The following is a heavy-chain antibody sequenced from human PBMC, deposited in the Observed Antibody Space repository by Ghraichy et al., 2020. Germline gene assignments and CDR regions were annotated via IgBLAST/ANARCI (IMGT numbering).Heavy chain of an antibody. Sequence: GGSLRLSCAASGFTFSSYSMNWVRQAPGKGLEWVSSISSSSSYIYYADSVKGRFTISRDNAKNSLYLQMNSLRAEDTAVYYCARGRVGRFLEWLPDYWGQGTLVTVSS. J-gene: IGHJ4*02. V-gene: IGHV3-21*01. CDR3: ARGRVGRFLEWLPDY. D-gene: IGHD3-3*01. CDR1: GFTFSSYS. CDR2: ISSSSSYI.